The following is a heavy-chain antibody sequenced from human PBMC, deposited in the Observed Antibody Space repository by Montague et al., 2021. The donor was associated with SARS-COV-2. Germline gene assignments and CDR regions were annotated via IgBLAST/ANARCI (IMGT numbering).Heavy chain of an antibody. J-gene: IGHJ4*02. CDR3: ARLAVGYCTNGVCYTAFDY. CDR1: GGSISSYY. CDR2: IYYSGST. D-gene: IGHD2-8*01. Sequence: SETLSLTCTVSGGSISSYYWSWIRQPPGKGLEWIGYIYYSGSTNYNPSLKSRVTTSVDTSKNQFSLKLSSVTAADTAVYYCARLAVGYCTNGVCYTAFDYWGQGTLVTVSS. V-gene: IGHV4-59*08.